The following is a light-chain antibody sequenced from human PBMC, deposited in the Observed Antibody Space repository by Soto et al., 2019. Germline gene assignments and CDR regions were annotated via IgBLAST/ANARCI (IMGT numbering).Light chain of an antibody. CDR1: QSVSSN. CDR2: GAS. Sequence: DTVMTQSPATLSVSPGERATLSCRASQSVSSNLAWYQQKPGQAPMLLIYGASTRATGIPARFSGSGSGTEFTLTISSLQSEDFAVYYCQQYNNWPPYTFGQGTKLEIK. V-gene: IGKV3-15*01. CDR3: QQYNNWPPYT. J-gene: IGKJ2*01.